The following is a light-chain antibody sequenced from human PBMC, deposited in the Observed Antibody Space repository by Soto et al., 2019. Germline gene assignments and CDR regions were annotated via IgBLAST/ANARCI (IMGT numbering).Light chain of an antibody. J-gene: IGKJ3*01. Sequence: DIQMTQSPSALSASVRDRVTISCRASQSISNYLNWYQQKPGKAPNLLINAASNLQSGVPSRFSGSGSGTYFTLTITSLQPEDFATYYCQQSYTPPFTFGPGTKVDIK. CDR2: AAS. CDR3: QQSYTPPFT. V-gene: IGKV1-39*01. CDR1: QSISNY.